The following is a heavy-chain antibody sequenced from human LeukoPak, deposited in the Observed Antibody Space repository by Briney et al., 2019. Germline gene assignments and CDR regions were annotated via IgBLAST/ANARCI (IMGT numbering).Heavy chain of an antibody. Sequence: SETLSLTCTVSGGSISSYYWSWIRQPPGKGLEWIGYIYYSGSTNYNPSLKSRVTISVDTSKNQFSLKLSSVTAADTAVYYCARAIAAAGNDAFDIWGQGTMVTVSS. CDR2: IYYSGST. CDR1: GGSISSYY. J-gene: IGHJ3*02. CDR3: ARAIAAAGNDAFDI. D-gene: IGHD6-13*01. V-gene: IGHV4-59*08.